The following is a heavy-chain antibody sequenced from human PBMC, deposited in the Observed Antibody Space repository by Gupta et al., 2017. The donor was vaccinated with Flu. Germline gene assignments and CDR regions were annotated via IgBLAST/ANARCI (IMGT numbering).Heavy chain of an antibody. CDR3: ARSGNSLKYYYSMDV. D-gene: IGHD1-26*01. Sequence: WSWIRQPPGKEPEWIGYIYSNGNTNYKSSLKSRVTMSVDTSKNQFSLRLSSVTAADTAVYYCARSGNSLKYYYSMDVWGKGTTVTVS. CDR2: IYSNGNT. J-gene: IGHJ6*03. V-gene: IGHV4-59*01.